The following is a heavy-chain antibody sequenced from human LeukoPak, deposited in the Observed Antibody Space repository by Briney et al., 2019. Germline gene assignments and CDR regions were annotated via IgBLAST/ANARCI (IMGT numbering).Heavy chain of an antibody. J-gene: IGHJ6*03. V-gene: IGHV3-48*03. CDR1: GFTFSRYE. CDR3: ARAGYSSSSYYYYMDV. Sequence: GGSLRLSCAASGFTFSRYEMNWVRQAPGKGLEGVSYISSSGCTIYYADSVKGRFTISRDKAKNSLYLQMNSLRAEDTAVYYCARAGYSSSSYYYYMDVWGKGTTVTVSS. D-gene: IGHD6-6*01. CDR2: ISSSGCTI.